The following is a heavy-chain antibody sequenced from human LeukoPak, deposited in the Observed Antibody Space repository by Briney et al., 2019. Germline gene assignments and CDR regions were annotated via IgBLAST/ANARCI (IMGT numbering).Heavy chain of an antibody. D-gene: IGHD1-1*01. CDR1: GFTFSSHA. J-gene: IGHJ6*03. CDR3: ARHTNNWYVPDYYSNCMVV. Sequence: PGGSLRLSCAASGFTFSSHAVSWVRQAPGKGVEWVSAISGSGGETSYAVSVKGRFTISRDTSRNTVSLQMSSLRAEDTAVYYCARHTNNWYVPDYYSNCMVVWGKGTAVTVSS. CDR2: ISGSGGET. V-gene: IGHV3-23*01.